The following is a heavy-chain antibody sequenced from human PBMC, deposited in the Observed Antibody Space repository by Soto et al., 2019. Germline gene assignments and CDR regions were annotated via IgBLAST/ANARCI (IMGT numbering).Heavy chain of an antibody. CDR1: GYTFTSYD. Sequence: QVQLVQSGAEVKKPGASVKVSCKASGYTFTSYDINWVRQATGQGLEWMGWMNPNSGNTGYAQKVQGRVTMTSNTSMITAYMELSSLRSEDTAVYYCSRERSLRFDPCGQGTLVTVS. J-gene: IGHJ5*02. CDR3: SRERSLRFDP. CDR2: MNPNSGNT. D-gene: IGHD3-10*01. V-gene: IGHV1-8*01.